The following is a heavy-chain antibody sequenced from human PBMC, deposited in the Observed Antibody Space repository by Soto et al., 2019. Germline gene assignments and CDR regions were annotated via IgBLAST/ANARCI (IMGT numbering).Heavy chain of an antibody. CDR2: IYYSGST. CDR1: GGSVSSGSYY. V-gene: IGHV4-61*01. Sequence: QVQLQESGPGLVKPSETLSLTCTVSGGSVSSGSYYWSWIRQPPGKGLEWIGYIYYSGSTNYNPSLKSRVTISVDTSKNQFSLKLSSVTAADTAVYYCAVSSGWFPLDYWGQGTLATVSS. CDR3: AVSSGWFPLDY. J-gene: IGHJ4*02. D-gene: IGHD6-19*01.